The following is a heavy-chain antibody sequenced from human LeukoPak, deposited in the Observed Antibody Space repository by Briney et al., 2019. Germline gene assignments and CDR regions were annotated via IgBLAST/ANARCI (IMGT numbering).Heavy chain of an antibody. J-gene: IGHJ4*02. Sequence: GGSLRLSCTASEFTFSTYWMSWVRQAPGKGLEWVANIIQDGSQKYYVDSVKGRFTISRDNAKNSLYLQMNSLRAEDTAVYYCARDKSYGDSEDYWGQGTLVTVSS. CDR2: IIQDGSQK. D-gene: IGHD4-17*01. CDR3: ARDKSYGDSEDY. CDR1: EFTFSTYW. V-gene: IGHV3-7*05.